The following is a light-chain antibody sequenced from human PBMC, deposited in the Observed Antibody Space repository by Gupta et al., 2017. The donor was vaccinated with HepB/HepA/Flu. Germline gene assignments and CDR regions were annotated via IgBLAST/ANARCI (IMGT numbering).Light chain of an antibody. Sequence: DIQMTQSPSSLSASVGDRVTITCRASQSIRNYLNWYQQKPGKAPKLLIYSASTLQNEVPSRLSGSGSGTEFTLTISRLQPEDFAAYYCQQCLTTPLTFGQGTRLEIK. CDR2: SAS. J-gene: IGKJ5*01. V-gene: IGKV1-39*01. CDR3: QQCLTTPLT. CDR1: QSIRNY.